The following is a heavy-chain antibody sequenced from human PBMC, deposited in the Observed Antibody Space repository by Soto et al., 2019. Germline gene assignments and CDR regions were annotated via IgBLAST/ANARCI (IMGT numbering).Heavy chain of an antibody. J-gene: IGHJ5*02. CDR2: IIPIFGTT. CDR3: AKDGGREGYFGNWFDP. Sequence: SVKVSCKASGGTFSSYTITWVRQAPGQGLEWLGRIIPIFGTTDYAQKFQGRVTITADESTTTAYMELSSLRSDDTAVYYCAKDGGREGYFGNWFDPWGQGTLVTGSS. CDR1: GGTFSSYT. D-gene: IGHD2-15*01. V-gene: IGHV1-69*13.